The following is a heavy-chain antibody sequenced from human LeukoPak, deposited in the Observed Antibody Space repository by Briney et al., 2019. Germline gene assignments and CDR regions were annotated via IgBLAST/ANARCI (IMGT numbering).Heavy chain of an antibody. J-gene: IGHJ4*02. CDR3: AGDHYYHASRGYLSFLKRGDYFDY. D-gene: IGHD3-22*01. CDR1: GFTFSTYG. CDR2: IRYDGSNK. Sequence: GGSLRLSCAASGFTFSTYGMHWVRQAPGKGLEWVAFIRYDGSNKYYADSVKGRFTISRDISKNTLYLQMNSLRAEDTAVYYCAGDHYYHASRGYLSFLKRGDYFDYWGQGTLVTVSS. V-gene: IGHV3-30*02.